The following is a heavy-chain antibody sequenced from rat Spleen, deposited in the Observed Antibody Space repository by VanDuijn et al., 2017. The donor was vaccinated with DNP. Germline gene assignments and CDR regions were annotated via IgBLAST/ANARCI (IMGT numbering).Heavy chain of an antibody. Sequence: EVQLQESGPGLVKPSQSLSLTCSVTGYSITRNYWGWIRKFPGNKMEWIGHISYSGDTTYNPSLKSRISITRNTSENQFFLHLNSVTTEDTATYYCARWYNYFDYWGQGVMVTVSS. CDR2: ISYSGDT. D-gene: IGHD1-5*01. J-gene: IGHJ2*01. V-gene: IGHV3-1*01. CDR3: ARWYNYFDY. CDR1: GYSITRNY.